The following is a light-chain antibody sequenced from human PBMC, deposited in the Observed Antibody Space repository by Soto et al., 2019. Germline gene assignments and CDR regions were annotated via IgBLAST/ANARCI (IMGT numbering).Light chain of an antibody. CDR2: RNT. CDR3: AAWDDSLSGVV. CDR1: SSNIGSNF. V-gene: IGLV1-47*01. J-gene: IGLJ2*01. Sequence: QAVVTQPPSASGTPGQRVTISCSGSSSNIGSNFVSWYQQLPGTAPKLLIYRNTQRPSGVPDRLSGSRSGTTASLAISGLRSEDEADYYCAAWDDSLSGVVFGGGTKLTVL.